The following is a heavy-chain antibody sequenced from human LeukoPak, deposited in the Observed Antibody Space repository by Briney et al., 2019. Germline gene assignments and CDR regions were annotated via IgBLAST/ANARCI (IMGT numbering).Heavy chain of an antibody. J-gene: IGHJ4*02. CDR2: IDPSDSYT. V-gene: IGHV5-10-1*01. CDR3: ARHPGIAAADPTDY. CDR1: GCSFTSYW. Sequence: GESLKISCKGSGCSFTSYWISWVRQMPGKGLEWMGRIDPSDSYTNYSPSFQGHVTISADKSISTAYLQWSSLKASDTAMYYCARHPGIAAADPTDYWGQGTLVTVSS. D-gene: IGHD6-13*01.